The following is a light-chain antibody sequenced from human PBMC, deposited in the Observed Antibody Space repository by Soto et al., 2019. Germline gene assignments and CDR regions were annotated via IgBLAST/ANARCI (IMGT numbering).Light chain of an antibody. CDR1: GSNIGSNP. J-gene: IGLJ2*01. V-gene: IGLV1-44*01. CDR3: SAWDDNLKGPV. CDR2: ASD. Sequence: QSVLTQPPSASGTPGQRVSISCSGGGSNIGSNPINWYQQLPGTAPKLLIYASDQRPSGVPDRFSGCKSGTSASLAISGLQSEDETDYYCSAWDDNLKGPVFGGGTKLTVL.